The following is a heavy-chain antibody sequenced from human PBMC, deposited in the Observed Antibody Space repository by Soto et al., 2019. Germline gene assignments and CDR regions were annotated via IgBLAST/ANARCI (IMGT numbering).Heavy chain of an antibody. CDR3: ARELRQQLVTTLGGMDV. D-gene: IGHD6-13*01. V-gene: IGHV1-69*13. J-gene: IGHJ6*02. Sequence: GASVKVSCKASGGTFSSYAISWVRQAPGQGLEWMGGIIPIFGTADYAQKFQGRVTITADESTSTAYMELSSVTAADTAVYYCARELRQQLVTTLGGMDVWGQGTTVTVSS. CDR1: GGTFSSYA. CDR2: IIPIFGTA.